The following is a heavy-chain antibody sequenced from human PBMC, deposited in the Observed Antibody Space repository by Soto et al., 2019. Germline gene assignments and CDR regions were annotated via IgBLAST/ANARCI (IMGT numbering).Heavy chain of an antibody. Sequence: PGGSLRLSCAASGFTFDGYAMHWVRQAPGKGLEWVAVISYDGSNNYYADSVKGRFTISRDNSKNTLYLQMNSLRTEDTAVYYCARDPGYSYGFDYWGQGTLVTVSS. V-gene: IGHV3-30-3*01. CDR2: ISYDGSNN. D-gene: IGHD5-12*01. CDR3: ARDPGYSYGFDY. J-gene: IGHJ4*02. CDR1: GFTFDGYA.